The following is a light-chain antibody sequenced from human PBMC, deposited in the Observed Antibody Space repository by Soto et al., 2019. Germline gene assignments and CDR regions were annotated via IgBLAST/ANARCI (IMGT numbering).Light chain of an antibody. Sequence: EIVLTQSPATLSLSPGERATLSCRASQSVSSYLAWYQQKPGQAPRLLIYDASNRATGIPARFTGSGSGTDFTLTISGLEAEDYAAYYCQQRSNWPTFGQGTKMEIK. CDR2: DAS. CDR3: QQRSNWPT. V-gene: IGKV3-11*01. J-gene: IGKJ2*01. CDR1: QSVSSY.